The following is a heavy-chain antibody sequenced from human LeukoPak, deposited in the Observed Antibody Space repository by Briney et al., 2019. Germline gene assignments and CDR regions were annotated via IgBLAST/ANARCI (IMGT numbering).Heavy chain of an antibody. CDR1: GYTFTSYA. CDR3: ARSTRIAAAGSYLDY. J-gene: IGHJ4*02. CDR2: INAGNGNT. Sequence: ASVKVSCKASGYTFTSYAMHWVRQAPGQRLEWMGWINAGNGNTKYSQKFQGRVTITRDTSASTAYMELSSLRSEDTAVYYCARSTRIAAAGSYLDYWGQGTLVTVSS. D-gene: IGHD6-13*01. V-gene: IGHV1-3*01.